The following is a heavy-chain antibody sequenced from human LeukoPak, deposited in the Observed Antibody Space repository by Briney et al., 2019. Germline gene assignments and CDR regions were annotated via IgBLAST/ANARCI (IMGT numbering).Heavy chain of an antibody. CDR2: IYSGGGT. Sequence: GGSLRLSCAVSGFTLSNNFMSWVRQAPGKGLEWVSVIYSGGGTSYADSVKGRFTISGDESKNTLYLQMSSLRADDTAVYYCARNFLFGGRVTIIRGVPAPFDYWGQGALVTVS. CDR1: GFTLSNNF. J-gene: IGHJ4*02. V-gene: IGHV3-53*01. D-gene: IGHD3-10*01. CDR3: ARNFLFGGRVTIIRGVPAPFDY.